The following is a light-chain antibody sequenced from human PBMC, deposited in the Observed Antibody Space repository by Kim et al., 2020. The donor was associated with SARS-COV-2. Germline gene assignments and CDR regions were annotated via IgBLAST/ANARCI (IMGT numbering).Light chain of an antibody. V-gene: IGKV3-20*01. Sequence: EMVLTQSPGTLSLSPGERATLSCRASQSVFNNYLAWYQQKPGQAPRLLIYGASSRATGIPDRFSGSGSGTDFTLIISRLEPEDFAVYFCQRYGRSRYTFGQGTKLEI. CDR3: QRYGRSRYT. J-gene: IGKJ2*01. CDR2: GAS. CDR1: QSVFNNY.